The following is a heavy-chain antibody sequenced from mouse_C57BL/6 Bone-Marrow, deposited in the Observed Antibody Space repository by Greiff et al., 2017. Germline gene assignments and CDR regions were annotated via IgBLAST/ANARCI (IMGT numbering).Heavy chain of an antibody. CDR1: GFSLPSYG. J-gene: IGHJ2*01. V-gene: IGHV2-2*01. Sequence: QVQLKESGPGLVQPSQSLSITCTVSGFSLPSYGVHWVRQSPGKGLAWLGVIWSGGSTDYTAAFISRLSISKDNSKSQVFFKMNSLQADDTAIYYCASSFITTVVRDYWGQGTTLTVSS. CDR2: IWSGGST. D-gene: IGHD1-1*01. CDR3: ASSFITTVVRDY.